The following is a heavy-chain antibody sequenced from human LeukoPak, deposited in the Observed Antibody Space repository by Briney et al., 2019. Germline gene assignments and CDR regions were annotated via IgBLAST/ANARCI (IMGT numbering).Heavy chain of an antibody. CDR3: ARGIAAAGRYDY. V-gene: IGHV3-53*01. CDR2: IYSGGNT. D-gene: IGHD6-13*01. Sequence: RGYLRLSCAASGFTVSSNYMSWVRQAPGKGLEWVSVIYSGGNTYYADSVKGRFTISRDNSKNILWLQMNSLRVEDTAVYYCARGIAAAGRYDYWGQGTLVTVSS. CDR1: GFTVSSNY. J-gene: IGHJ4*02.